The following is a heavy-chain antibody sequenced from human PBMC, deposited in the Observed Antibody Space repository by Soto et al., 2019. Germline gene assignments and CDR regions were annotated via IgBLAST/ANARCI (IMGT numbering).Heavy chain of an antibody. V-gene: IGHV4-31*03. CDR2: IYYSGST. CDR1: GGSISSGGYY. CDR3: AREPIAAAAWRYFDL. D-gene: IGHD6-13*01. Sequence: QVQLQESGPGLVKPSQTLSLTCTVSGGSISSGGYYWSWIRQHPGKGLEWIGYIYYSGSTYYNPSLKSRVTISVDTSKNQFPLKLSSVTAADTAVYYCAREPIAAAAWRYFDLWGRGTLVTVSS. J-gene: IGHJ2*01.